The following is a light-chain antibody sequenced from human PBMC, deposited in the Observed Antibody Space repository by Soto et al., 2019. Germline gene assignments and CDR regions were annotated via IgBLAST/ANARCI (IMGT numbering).Light chain of an antibody. CDR1: SSDIGRYNL. J-gene: IGLJ2*01. CDR3: CSYAGGASVV. Sequence: QSVLTQPASVSGSPGQPITISCTGTSSDIGRYNLVSWYQQHPGKAPKLIIYEDIERPSGVSDRFSGSKSGNTASMTISGLQTEDEAEYYCCSYAGGASVVFGGGTQLTVL. V-gene: IGLV2-23*01. CDR2: EDI.